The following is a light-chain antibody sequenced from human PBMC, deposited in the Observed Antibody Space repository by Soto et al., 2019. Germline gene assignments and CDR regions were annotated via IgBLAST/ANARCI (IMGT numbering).Light chain of an antibody. V-gene: IGKV3D-15*01. CDR3: QQYSVWPLT. CDR1: QSVSNN. Sequence: EIVLTQSPATLSVSPGERAALSCRASQSVSNNLAWYQQKPGQPPRLLIFGASTRATGIPARFSGSGSGAEFALTISTLQSEDFAVYYCQQYSVWPLTFGGGTKVDIK. J-gene: IGKJ4*01. CDR2: GAS.